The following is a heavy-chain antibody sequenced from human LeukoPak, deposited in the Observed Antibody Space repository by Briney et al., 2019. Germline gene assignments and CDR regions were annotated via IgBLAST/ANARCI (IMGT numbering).Heavy chain of an antibody. CDR2: MNPNSGNT. D-gene: IGHD3-22*01. J-gene: IGHJ4*02. CDR3: ARVGYDGSGYYLHDY. V-gene: IGHV1-8*02. CDR1: GYTFTSYG. Sequence: VASVKVSCKASGYTFTSYGISWVRQATGQGLEWMGWMNPNSGNTGSAQKFQGRVSMTRNTPISTAYMELSSLRSEDTAVYYCARVGYDGSGYYLHDYWGQGTLVTVSS.